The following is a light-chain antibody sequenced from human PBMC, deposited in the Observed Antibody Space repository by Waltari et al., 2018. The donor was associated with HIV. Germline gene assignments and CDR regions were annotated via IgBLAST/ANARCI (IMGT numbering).Light chain of an antibody. V-gene: IGLV3-21*02. J-gene: IGLJ2*01. Sequence: SYVLTQPPSVSVVPRQTARITCGGNNIGSKSVHWYQQKPGQAPVLVVYDDSDRPSGIPERFSGSNSGNTATLTITRVEAGDEADFYCQVWDHTSDHPAVFGGGTKLTVL. CDR2: DDS. CDR3: QVWDHTSDHPAV. CDR1: NIGSKS.